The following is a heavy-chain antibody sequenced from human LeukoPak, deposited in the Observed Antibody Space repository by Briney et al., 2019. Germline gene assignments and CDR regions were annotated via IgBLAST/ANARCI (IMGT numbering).Heavy chain of an antibody. V-gene: IGHV1-3*01. CDR1: GYTFTSYA. CDR2: INAGNGNT. CDR3: ARELFGSGSCPDY. D-gene: IGHD3-10*01. Sequence: ASVKVSCTASGYTFTSYAMHWVRQAPGQRLEWMGWINAGNGNTKYSQKFQGRVTITRDTSASTAYMELSSLRAEDTAVYYCARELFGSGSCPDYWGQGTLVTVSS. J-gene: IGHJ4*02.